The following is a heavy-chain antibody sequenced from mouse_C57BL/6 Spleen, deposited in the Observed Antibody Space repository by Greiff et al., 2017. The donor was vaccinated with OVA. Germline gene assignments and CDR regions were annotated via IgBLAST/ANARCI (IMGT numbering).Heavy chain of an antibody. D-gene: IGHD2-4*01. J-gene: IGHJ2*01. CDR3: ARRYDYEDCFDY. CDR2: IYPGDGDT. Sequence: QVQLQQSGPELVKPGASVKISCKASGYAFSSSWMNWVKQRPGKGLEWIGRIYPGDGDTNYNGKFKGKATLTADKSSSTAYMQLSSLTSEDSAVYFCARRYDYEDCFDYWGQGTTLTVSS. V-gene: IGHV1-82*01. CDR1: GYAFSSSW.